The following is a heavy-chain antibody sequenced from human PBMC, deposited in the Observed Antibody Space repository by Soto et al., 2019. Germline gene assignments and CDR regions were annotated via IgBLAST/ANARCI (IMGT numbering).Heavy chain of an antibody. CDR1: GFTFNSFT. J-gene: IGHJ4*02. CDR2: ISGSGGST. V-gene: IGHV3-23*01. CDR3: AGGVSAGRDCPPDF. Sequence: GGSLRLSCAASGFTFNSFTMSWVRQAPGKGLDWVSAISGSGGSTYSADSVKGRFTISRDNSKSTLYLQMSSLRAADTAAYYLAGGVSAGRDCPPDFWGQESRVTAPQ. D-gene: IGHD2-21*01.